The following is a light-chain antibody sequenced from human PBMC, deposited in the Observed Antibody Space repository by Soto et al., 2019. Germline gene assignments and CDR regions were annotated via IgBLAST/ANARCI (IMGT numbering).Light chain of an antibody. CDR1: QSVSSNS. CDR2: AAS. J-gene: IGKJ1*01. Sequence: EIVLTQSPGTLSLSPGERATLSCRASQSVSSNSLAWYQQKPGQAPRLLIYAASNRATGIPDRFSGSVSGTDFTLTISRLEPEDFAVYYCQQYASLPRTFGQGTKVDIK. CDR3: QQYASLPRT. V-gene: IGKV3-20*01.